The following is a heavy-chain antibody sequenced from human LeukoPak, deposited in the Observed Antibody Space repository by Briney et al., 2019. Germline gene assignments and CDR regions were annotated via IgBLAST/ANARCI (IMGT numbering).Heavy chain of an antibody. V-gene: IGHV1-46*01. CDR1: GYTFTSYY. D-gene: IGHD6-13*01. Sequence: ASVKVSCKASGYTFTSYYMHWVRQAPGQGLEWMGIINPGGGSTSYAQKFQGRVTMTRDMSTSTVYMELSSLRSEDTAVYYCARVVSIAAAGNTNDMGIGDMDVWGKGTTVTVSS. CDR3: ARVVSIAAAGNTNDMGIGDMDV. J-gene: IGHJ6*03. CDR2: INPGGGST.